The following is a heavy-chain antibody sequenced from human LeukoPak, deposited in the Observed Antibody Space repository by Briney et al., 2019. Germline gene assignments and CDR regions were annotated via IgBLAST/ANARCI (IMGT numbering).Heavy chain of an antibody. D-gene: IGHD6-13*01. Sequence: ASVKVSCKASGYTFTSYYMHWVRQAPGQGLEWMGIINPSGGSTSYAQKFQGRVTMTRDTSTSTVYMELSSLRSEDTAVCYCARDGAAAGYFDYWGQGTLVTVSS. CDR3: ARDGAAAGYFDY. J-gene: IGHJ4*02. CDR1: GYTFTSYY. CDR2: INPSGGST. V-gene: IGHV1-46*01.